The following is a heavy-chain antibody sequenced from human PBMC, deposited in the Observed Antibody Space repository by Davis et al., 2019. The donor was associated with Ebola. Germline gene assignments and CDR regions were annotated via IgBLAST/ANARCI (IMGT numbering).Heavy chain of an antibody. D-gene: IGHD3-16*01. V-gene: IGHV3-7*01. J-gene: IGHJ3*02. CDR1: GFTFSTYW. Sequence: GGSLRLSCAASGFTFSTYWMSWVRQAPGKGLEWVSNINLEGSEKYYADSVKGRFAISRDNAKNSLFLQMNSLRAEDTAVYYCARVDVSSAFDIWGRGTMVTVSS. CDR2: INLEGSEK. CDR3: ARVDVSSAFDI.